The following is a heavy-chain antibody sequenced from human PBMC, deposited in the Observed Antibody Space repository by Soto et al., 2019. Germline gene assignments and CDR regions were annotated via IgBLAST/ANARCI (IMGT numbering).Heavy chain of an antibody. J-gene: IGHJ3*02. CDR2: INHSGST. Sequence: SETLSLTCTVSGGSISNHYWSWIRRPPGKGLEWIGEINHSGSTNYDPSLKSRVTISVDTSKNQFSLKLSSVTAADTAVYYCARGLWDVVVVAAGAFDIWGQGTMVTVSS. D-gene: IGHD2-15*01. CDR1: GGSISNHY. V-gene: IGHV4-34*01. CDR3: ARGLWDVVVVAAGAFDI.